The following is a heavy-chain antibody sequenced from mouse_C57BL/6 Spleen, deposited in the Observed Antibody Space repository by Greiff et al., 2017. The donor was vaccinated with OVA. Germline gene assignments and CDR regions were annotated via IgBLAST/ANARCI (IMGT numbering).Heavy chain of an antibody. D-gene: IGHD1-2*01. Sequence: EVQLQQSGPELVKPGASVKISCKASGYTFTDYNMNWVKQSHGKSLEWIGDINPNNGGTSYNQKFKGKATLTVDKSSSTAYMELRSLTSEDSAVYYCARGGYYYAMDYWGQGTSVTVSS. CDR1: GYTFTDYN. CDR3: ARGGYYYAMDY. V-gene: IGHV1-26*01. CDR2: INPNNGGT. J-gene: IGHJ4*01.